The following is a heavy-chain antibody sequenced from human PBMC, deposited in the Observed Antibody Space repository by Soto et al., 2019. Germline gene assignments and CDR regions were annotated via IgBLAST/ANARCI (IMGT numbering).Heavy chain of an antibody. D-gene: IGHD6-6*01. J-gene: IGHJ5*02. CDR1: GFTFSSYW. Sequence: GGSLRLSCAASGFTFSSYWMSWFRQAPGKGLEWVANIKQDGSEKYYVDSVKGQFTISRDNAKNSLYLQMNSLRAEDTAVYYCARSIAARLNWFDPWGQGTLVTVSS. CDR3: ARSIAARLNWFDP. V-gene: IGHV3-7*01. CDR2: IKQDGSEK.